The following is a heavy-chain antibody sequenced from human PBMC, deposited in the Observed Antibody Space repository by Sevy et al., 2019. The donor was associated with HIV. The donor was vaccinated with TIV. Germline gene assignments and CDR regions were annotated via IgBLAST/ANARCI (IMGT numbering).Heavy chain of an antibody. CDR2: IKQDGSEK. Sequence: GGSLRLSCAASGFTFSSYWMSWVRQAPGKGLEWVANIKQDGSEKYYVDSVKGRFTISRDNAKNSLYLQMNSLRAEDTAVYYCARIRGIMSTFGGVIHDAFDIWGQGTMVTVSS. CDR1: GFTFSSYW. D-gene: IGHD3-16*02. V-gene: IGHV3-7*03. CDR3: ARIRGIMSTFGGVIHDAFDI. J-gene: IGHJ3*02.